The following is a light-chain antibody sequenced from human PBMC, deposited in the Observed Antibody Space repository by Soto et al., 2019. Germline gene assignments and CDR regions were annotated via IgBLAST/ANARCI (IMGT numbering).Light chain of an antibody. CDR3: LQYHNLWA. CDR1: QNIYSN. J-gene: IGKJ1*01. V-gene: IGKV3-15*01. CDR2: RAS. Sequence: IVMTQSPATLSVSPGERATLSGRASQNIYSNIAWYQQRPGQAPRLLIYRASTRATGVPARFSGSGSGTEFTLTISSLQSEDFTVYSCLQYHNLWAFGQGTKV.